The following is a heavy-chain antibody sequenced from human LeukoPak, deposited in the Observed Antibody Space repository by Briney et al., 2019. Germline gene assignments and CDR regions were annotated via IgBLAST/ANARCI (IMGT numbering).Heavy chain of an antibody. D-gene: IGHD1-1*01. J-gene: IGHJ6*03. CDR2: IYYSGST. Sequence: SETLSLTCTVSGGSISSYYWSWIRQPPGKGLEWIGYIYYSGSTNYNPSLKSRVTVSVDTSNNQFSLKLSSVTAADTAVYYCARVSWFPGTSYYYMDVWGKGTTATVSS. CDR1: GGSISSYY. CDR3: ARVSWFPGTSYYYMDV. V-gene: IGHV4-59*01.